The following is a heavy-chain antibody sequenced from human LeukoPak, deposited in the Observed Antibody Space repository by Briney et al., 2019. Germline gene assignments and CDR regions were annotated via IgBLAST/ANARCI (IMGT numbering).Heavy chain of an antibody. CDR1: GYTSIELS. CDR2: FVPEAADT. D-gene: IGHD3-3*01. Sequence: GASVKVSCKLSGYTSIELSMHLVRQAPGKGLEWMGGFVPEAADTVYAQKFQGRVTMTEDTSPDTAYMELSGLTSEDTAVYYCATHTIFGVVTYAFHIWGRGTLVTVSS. V-gene: IGHV1-24*01. J-gene: IGHJ3*02. CDR3: ATHTIFGVVTYAFHI.